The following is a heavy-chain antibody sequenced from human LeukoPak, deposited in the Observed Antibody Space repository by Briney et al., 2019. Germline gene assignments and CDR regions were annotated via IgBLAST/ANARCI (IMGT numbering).Heavy chain of an antibody. J-gene: IGHJ4*02. CDR3: ASSVVVPSAADY. V-gene: IGHV4-59*12. D-gene: IGHD2-2*01. CDR1: GGSMSSYY. CDR2: IYYSGST. Sequence: SETLSLTCTVSGGSMSSYYWSWIRQTPGKGLEWIGYIYYSGSTNYNPSLKSRVTISVDMSKNQFSLKVTSMTAADTAVYYCASSVVVPSAADYWGQGTLVTVSS.